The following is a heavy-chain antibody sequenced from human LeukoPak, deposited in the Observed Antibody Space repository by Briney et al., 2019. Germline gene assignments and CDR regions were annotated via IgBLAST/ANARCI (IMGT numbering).Heavy chain of an antibody. CDR2: IIPIFGTA. J-gene: IGHJ4*02. V-gene: IGHV1-69*13. CDR1: GYTFTSYA. CDR3: ASRQSSGWYPLGY. Sequence: SVKVSCKASGYTFTSYAISWVRQAPGQGLEWMGGIIPIFGTANYAQKFQGRVTITADESTSTAYMELSSLRSEDTAVYYCASRQSSGWYPLGYWGQGTLVTVSS. D-gene: IGHD6-19*01.